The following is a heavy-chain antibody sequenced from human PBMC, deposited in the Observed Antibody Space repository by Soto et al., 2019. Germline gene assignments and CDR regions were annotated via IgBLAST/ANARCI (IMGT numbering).Heavy chain of an antibody. Sequence: EVQLVESGGDLVQPGGSLRLSCAASGFSVSSKYMSWVRQAPGKGLEWVSLIQSGGTTYYAGSVKGRYTISRDYSENTLFLQMNSLRGEDTAVYYCTRDDVHFNGDRYYGVPMDVWGKGPTVTVSA. CDR2: IQSGGTT. V-gene: IGHV3-66*01. CDR3: TRDDVHFNGDRYYGVPMDV. CDR1: GFSVSSKY. J-gene: IGHJ6*04. D-gene: IGHD2-8*01.